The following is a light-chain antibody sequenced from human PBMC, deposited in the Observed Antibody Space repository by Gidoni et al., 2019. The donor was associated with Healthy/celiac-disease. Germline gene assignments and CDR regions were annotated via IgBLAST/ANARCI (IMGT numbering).Light chain of an antibody. CDR1: QSVSSSY. Sequence: EIELTQSPGTLSLSPGERATLSCRASQSVSSSYLAWYQQKPGQAPRLLIYGASSRATGIPDRFSGSGSGTDFTLTISRLEPEDFAVYYCQQYGSSPPTTFXQXTKLEIK. CDR2: GAS. J-gene: IGKJ2*01. V-gene: IGKV3-20*01. CDR3: QQYGSSPPTT.